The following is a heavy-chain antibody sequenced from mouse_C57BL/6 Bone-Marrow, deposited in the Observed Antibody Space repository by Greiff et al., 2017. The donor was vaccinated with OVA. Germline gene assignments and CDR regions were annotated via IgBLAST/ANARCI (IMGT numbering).Heavy chain of an antibody. CDR1: GFTFSSYT. V-gene: IGHV5-9*01. Sequence: EVHLVESGGGLVKPGGSLKLSCAASGFTFSSYTMSWVRQTPEKRLEWVATISGGGGNTYYPDSVKGRFTISRDNAKNTLYLQMSSLRSEDTALYYCARPLLSSDYWGQGTLVTVSA. CDR3: ARPLLSSDY. J-gene: IGHJ3*01. D-gene: IGHD6-1*01. CDR2: ISGGGGNT.